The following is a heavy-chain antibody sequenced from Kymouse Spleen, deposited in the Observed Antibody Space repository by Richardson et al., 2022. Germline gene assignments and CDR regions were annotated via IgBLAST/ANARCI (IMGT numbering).Heavy chain of an antibody. CDR1: GFTFSSYG. J-gene: IGHJ3*02. Sequence: QVQLVESGGGVVQPGRSLRLSCAASGFTFSSYGMHWVRQAPGKGLEWVAVIWYDGSNKYYADSVKGRFTISRDNSKNTLYLQMNSLRAEDTAVYYCARRYNWNYDAFDIWGQGTMVTVSS. V-gene: IGHV3-33*01. D-gene: IGHD1-7*01. CDR2: IWYDGSNK. CDR3: ARRYNWNYDAFDI.